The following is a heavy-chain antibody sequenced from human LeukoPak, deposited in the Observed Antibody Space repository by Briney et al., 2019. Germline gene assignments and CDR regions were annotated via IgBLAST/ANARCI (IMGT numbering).Heavy chain of an antibody. J-gene: IGHJ5*01. Sequence: GGSLRLSCAASGFTFSDYYMSWIRQAPGKGLEWVSYISSSGSTIYYADSVKGRFTISRDNAKNSLYLQMNSLRAEDTAVYYCAAEVVATIRWGFDPWGQGTLVTVSS. D-gene: IGHD5-12*01. CDR1: GFTFSDYY. CDR2: ISSSGSTI. V-gene: IGHV3-11*04. CDR3: AAEVVATIRWGFDP.